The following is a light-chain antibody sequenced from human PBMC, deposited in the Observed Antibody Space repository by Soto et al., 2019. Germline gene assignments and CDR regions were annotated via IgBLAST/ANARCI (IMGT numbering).Light chain of an antibody. CDR3: QQYSTYPWT. V-gene: IGKV1-5*01. Sequence: DIQMTQSPATLSASVGDRVTITCRASQSISSWLAWYQQKPGKVPKLLIDDASSLESGVPSRFSGSGSGTEFTLTISSLQPDDFATYYCQQYSTYPWTFGQGTHVEIK. CDR2: DAS. J-gene: IGKJ1*01. CDR1: QSISSW.